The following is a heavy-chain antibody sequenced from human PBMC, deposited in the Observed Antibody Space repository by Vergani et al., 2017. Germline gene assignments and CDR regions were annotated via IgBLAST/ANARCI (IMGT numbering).Heavy chain of an antibody. CDR2: VSFRGDT. D-gene: IGHD3-10*01. CDR1: GASVNSYY. V-gene: IGHV4-59*02. CDR3: ASSRIYYGAGSPDY. J-gene: IGHJ4*02. Sequence: QVKLQESGPGLVKPSETLYLTCTVSGASVNSYYWSWIRQPPGKGLEWMGYVSFRGDTLYDPSVKGRMTISLNTSSNQFSLYLTSVTAADTAVYYCASSRIYYGAGSPDYWVPGILVTVSS.